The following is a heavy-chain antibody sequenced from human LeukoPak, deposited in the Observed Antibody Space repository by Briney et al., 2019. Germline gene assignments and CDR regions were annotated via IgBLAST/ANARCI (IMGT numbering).Heavy chain of an antibody. CDR2: ISSDGSNE. CDR1: GFAFSDYG. J-gene: IGHJ6*02. V-gene: IGHV3-30*18. CDR3: AKVIKYSYGSIFYYYGMDV. D-gene: IGHD5-18*01. Sequence: GGSLRLSCAASGFAFSDYGMHWVRQAPGKGLEWVAVISSDGSNEYYADSVRGRSSISRDNSKNTVYMQLRSLRGEDTAVYYCAKVIKYSYGSIFYYYGMDVWGQGTTVTVSS.